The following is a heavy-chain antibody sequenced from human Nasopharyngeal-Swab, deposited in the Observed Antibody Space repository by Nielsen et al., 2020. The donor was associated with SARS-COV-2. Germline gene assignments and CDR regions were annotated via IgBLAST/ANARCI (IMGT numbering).Heavy chain of an antibody. D-gene: IGHD6-13*01. CDR3: ARGYSSPDV. CDR2: IWYDGSNK. Sequence: EGSLRLSCAASGFTFSSYGMHWVRQAPGKGLEWVAVIWYDGSNKYYADSVKGRFTISRDNAKNSLYLQMNSLRAEDTAVYYCARGYSSPDVWGKGTTVTVSS. V-gene: IGHV3-33*01. CDR1: GFTFSSYG. J-gene: IGHJ6*04.